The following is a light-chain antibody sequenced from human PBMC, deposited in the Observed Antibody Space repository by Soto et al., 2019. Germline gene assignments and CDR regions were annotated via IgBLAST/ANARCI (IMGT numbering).Light chain of an antibody. J-gene: IGLJ1*01. V-gene: IGLV2-8*01. CDR2: EVN. Sequence: QSALTQPPSASGSPGQSVAISCTGTSSDVGGYNYVSWYQQHPGKAPKLMSYEVNKRPSGVPDRFSGSKSGNTASRPVSGLQAEDEADYYCSSYAGSSHVFGTGTKLTVL. CDR3: SSYAGSSHV. CDR1: SSDVGGYNY.